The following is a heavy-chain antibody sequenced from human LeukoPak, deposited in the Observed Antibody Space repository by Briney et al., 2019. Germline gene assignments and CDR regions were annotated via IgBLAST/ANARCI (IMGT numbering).Heavy chain of an antibody. Sequence: PGGSLRLSCAASGFSFSDHHMSWVRQVPGKGLEWLAYISRDGNIIVYADSVKGRFIISRDNAKQSVYLEMTSLRPEHTAVYSCARYALLMDYWGQGTLVTVSP. V-gene: IGHV3-11*01. CDR3: ARYALLMDY. CDR1: GFSFSDHH. CDR2: ISRDGNII. J-gene: IGHJ4*02.